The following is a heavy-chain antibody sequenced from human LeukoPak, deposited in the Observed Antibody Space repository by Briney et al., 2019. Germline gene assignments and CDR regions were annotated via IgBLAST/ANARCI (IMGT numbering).Heavy chain of an antibody. D-gene: IGHD2-15*01. CDR2: IGSSGSTI. Sequence: GGSLRLSCAASGFTFSRYSMNWARQAPGKGLEWVSYIGSSGSTIYYADSVKGRFTISRDNAKNSLYLQMNSLRDEDTAVYYCARLWGYCSGGSCYSTPYWGQGTLVTVSS. V-gene: IGHV3-48*02. J-gene: IGHJ4*02. CDR1: GFTFSRYS. CDR3: ARLWGYCSGGSCYSTPY.